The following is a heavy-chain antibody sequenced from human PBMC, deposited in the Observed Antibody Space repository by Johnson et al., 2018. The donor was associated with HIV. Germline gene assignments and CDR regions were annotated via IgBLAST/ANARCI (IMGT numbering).Heavy chain of an antibody. CDR2: INWNGGST. J-gene: IGHJ3*02. CDR3: ARDRQAVRGTFDI. CDR1: GFTFSDYY. D-gene: IGHD6-19*01. V-gene: IGHV3-20*04. Sequence: VQLVESGGGLVQPGGSLRLSCAASGFTFSDYYMSWIRQAPGKGLEWVSGINWNGGSTGYADSMKGRFTISRDNAKNSLYLQMNSLRAEDTALYYCARDRQAVRGTFDIWGQGTMVTVSS.